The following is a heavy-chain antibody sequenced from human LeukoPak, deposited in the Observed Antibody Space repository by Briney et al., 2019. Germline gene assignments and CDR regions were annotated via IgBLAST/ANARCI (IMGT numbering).Heavy chain of an antibody. J-gene: IGHJ3*02. CDR3: ARDWGGDVFDI. CDR1: GYTFPSYG. CDR2: ISAYNGNT. Sequence: ASVQVSCKASGYTFPSYGISWVRQAPGPGLEWMGWISAYNGNTNYAQKLQGRVTRTRDTSQSTAYMELRSLRSDDTAVYVCARDWGGDVFDIWGQGTMVTVSS. D-gene: IGHD3-16*01. V-gene: IGHV1-18*01.